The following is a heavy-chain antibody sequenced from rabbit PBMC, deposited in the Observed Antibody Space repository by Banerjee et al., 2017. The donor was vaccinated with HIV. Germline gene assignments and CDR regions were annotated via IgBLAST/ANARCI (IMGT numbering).Heavy chain of an antibody. CDR3: ARTSGSGWSFDL. Sequence: QELLVESGGGLVTLGGSLTLTCKASGFSFSSSYWICWVRQAPGKGLEWIACIYAGGSDSTYYASWARGRFTVSKTSSTTVTLQMTSLTAADTATYFCARTSGSGWSFDLWGQGTLVTVS. J-gene: IGHJ4*01. CDR1: GFSFSSSYW. CDR2: IYAGGSDST. V-gene: IGHV1S45*01. D-gene: IGHD8-1*01.